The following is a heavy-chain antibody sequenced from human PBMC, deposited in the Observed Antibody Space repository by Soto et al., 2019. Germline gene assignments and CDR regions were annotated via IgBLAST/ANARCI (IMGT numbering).Heavy chain of an antibody. CDR3: ARGRGYSGYDPFDY. CDR2: IKQDGSEK. J-gene: IGHJ4*02. CDR1: GFTFSSYW. D-gene: IGHD5-12*01. V-gene: IGHV3-7*04. Sequence: EVQLVESGGGLVQPGGSLRLSCAASGFTFSSYWMSWVRQAPGKGPEWVANIKQDGSEKYYVDSVKGRFTISRDNAKNSLYLQMNSLRAEDTAVYYCARGRGYSGYDPFDYWGQGTLVTVSS.